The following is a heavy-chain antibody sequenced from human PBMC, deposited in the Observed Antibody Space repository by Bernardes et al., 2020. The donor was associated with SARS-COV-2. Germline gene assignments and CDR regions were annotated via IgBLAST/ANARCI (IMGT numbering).Heavy chain of an antibody. CDR3: AREEGVTIFGVVTSHYYYGMDV. Sequence: ASVKVSCKASGYTFTGYYMHWVRQAPGQGLEWMGWINPNSGGTIYAQKFQGWVTMTRDTSISTAYMELSRLRSDDTAVYYCAREEGVTIFGVVTSHYYYGMDVWGQGTTVTVSS. D-gene: IGHD3-3*01. CDR2: INPNSGGT. CDR1: GYTFTGYY. V-gene: IGHV1-2*04. J-gene: IGHJ6*02.